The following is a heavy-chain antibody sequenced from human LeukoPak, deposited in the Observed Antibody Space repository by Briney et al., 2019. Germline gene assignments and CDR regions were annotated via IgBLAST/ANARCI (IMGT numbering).Heavy chain of an antibody. CDR1: GGSMSSSSYY. J-gene: IGHJ6*03. Sequence: PSETLSLTCTVSGGSMSSSSYYWGWIRQPPGKGLEWIGSIYYSGSTYYNPSLKSRVTTSVDTSKNQFSLKLSSVTAADTAVYYCARCYYYYYYMDVWGKGTTVTVSS. V-gene: IGHV4-39*07. CDR2: IYYSGST. CDR3: ARCYYYYYYMDV.